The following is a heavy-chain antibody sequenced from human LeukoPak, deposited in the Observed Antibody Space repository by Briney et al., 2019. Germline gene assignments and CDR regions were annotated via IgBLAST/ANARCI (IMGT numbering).Heavy chain of an antibody. D-gene: IGHD5-12*01. CDR1: GGTFSSYA. V-gene: IGHV1-69*06. CDR3: ARDKGYSGYDSLGGYYYGMDV. Sequence: ASVKVSCKASGGTFSSYAISWVRQAPGQGLEWIGGIIPIFGTANYAQKFQGRVTITADKSTSTAYMELSSQRSEDTAVYYCARDKGYSGYDSLGGYYYGMDVWGKGTTVTVSS. CDR2: IIPIFGTA. J-gene: IGHJ6*04.